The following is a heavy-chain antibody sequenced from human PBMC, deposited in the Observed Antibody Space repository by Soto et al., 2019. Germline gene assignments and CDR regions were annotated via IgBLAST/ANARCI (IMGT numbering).Heavy chain of an antibody. Sequence: GASVKVSCKASGDTFTSYAMHWVRQAPGQRLEWMGWINAGNGNTKYSQKFQGRVTITRDTSASTAYMELSSLRSEDTAVYYCARVRYYDSSGYYRHFDYWGQGTLVTVS. V-gene: IGHV1-3*01. CDR2: INAGNGNT. CDR1: GDTFTSYA. CDR3: ARVRYYDSSGYYRHFDY. J-gene: IGHJ4*02. D-gene: IGHD3-22*01.